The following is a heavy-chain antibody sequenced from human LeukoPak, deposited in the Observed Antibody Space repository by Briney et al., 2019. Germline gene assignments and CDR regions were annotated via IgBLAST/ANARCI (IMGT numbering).Heavy chain of an antibody. V-gene: IGHV4-59*01. J-gene: IGHJ4*02. CDR2: IYYSGST. CDR3: ARGGSFQPDY. D-gene: IGHD5-12*01. CDR1: GGSISSYF. Sequence: PSETLSLACTVSGGSISSYFWSWLRQPPGKGLEWIGYIYYSGSTNYNPSLKSRVTISVDTSKNQFSLKLSSVTAADTAVYYCARGGSFQPDYWGQGTLVTVSS.